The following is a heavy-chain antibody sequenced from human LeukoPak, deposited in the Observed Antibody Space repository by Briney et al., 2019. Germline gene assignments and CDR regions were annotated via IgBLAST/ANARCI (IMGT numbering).Heavy chain of an antibody. CDR2: IDYNGNT. CDR3: ARLAKCDGNCYSFDL. CDR1: GDSISSHP. D-gene: IGHD2-21*02. V-gene: IGHV4-59*11. Sequence: SETLSLTCDVSGDSISSHPWSWIRQPPGKGLDYIGFIDYNGNTNYNPSLKSRVTISLDIFKNQFSLNLNSVSAADTAVYYCARLAKCDGNCYSFDLWGQGMLVTASS. J-gene: IGHJ4*02.